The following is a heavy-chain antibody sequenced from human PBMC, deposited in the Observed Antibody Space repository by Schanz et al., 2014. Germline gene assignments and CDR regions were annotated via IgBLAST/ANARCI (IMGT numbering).Heavy chain of an antibody. V-gene: IGHV3-23*04. CDR2: LSEGGGGT. CDR3: AKSQGSSFDS. J-gene: IGHJ4*02. CDR1: GFSFTTYA. Sequence: EVQLVESGGGLVQPGGSLRLSCASSGFSFTTYAMSWVRQAPGKGLEWVSALSEGGGGTHYADSVRGRFTISSDSSKNTLYLQMSSLRADDTAVYYCAKSQGSSFDSWGQGTLVTVSS. D-gene: IGHD6-13*01.